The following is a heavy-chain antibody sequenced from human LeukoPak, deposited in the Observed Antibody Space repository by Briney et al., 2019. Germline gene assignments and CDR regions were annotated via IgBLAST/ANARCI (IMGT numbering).Heavy chain of an antibody. CDR3: ARATEYCSGGSCYPYGMDV. Sequence: GGSLRLSCAASGFAFSSYAMHWVRQAPGKGLEWVAVISYDGSNKYYADSVKGRFTISRDNSKNTLYLQMNSLRAEDTAVYYCARATEYCSGGSCYPYGMDVWGQGTTVTVSS. CDR1: GFAFSSYA. CDR2: ISYDGSNK. V-gene: IGHV3-30-3*01. D-gene: IGHD2-15*01. J-gene: IGHJ6*02.